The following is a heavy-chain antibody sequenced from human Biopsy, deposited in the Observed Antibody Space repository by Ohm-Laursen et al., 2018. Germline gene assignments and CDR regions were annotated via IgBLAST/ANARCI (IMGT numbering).Heavy chain of an antibody. CDR2: IHTSGST. CDR1: GDSINSSY. D-gene: IGHD2/OR15-2a*01. J-gene: IGHJ4*02. Sequence: SETLSLTWTVSGDSINSSYWSWIRQSAGQGLEWSGRIHTSGSTNHNLSLKSRVTMSVDTSKNQFSLRLNSVTAADTAVYYCARGMRTTGWPYFDYWGQGILVTVSS. V-gene: IGHV4-4*07. CDR3: ARGMRTTGWPYFDY.